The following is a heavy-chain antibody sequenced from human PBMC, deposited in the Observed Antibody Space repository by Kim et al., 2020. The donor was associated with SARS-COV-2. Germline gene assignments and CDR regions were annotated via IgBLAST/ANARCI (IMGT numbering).Heavy chain of an antibody. J-gene: IGHJ5*02. Sequence: GGSLRLSCAASGFTFDDYGMSWVRQAPGKGLEWVSGINWNGGSTGYADSVKGRFTISRDNAKNSLYLQMNSLRAEDTALYHCARDAVAGTYYWFDPWGQGALVTVSS. D-gene: IGHD6-19*01. CDR3: ARDAVAGTYYWFDP. CDR2: INWNGGST. V-gene: IGHV3-20*01. CDR1: GFTFDDYG.